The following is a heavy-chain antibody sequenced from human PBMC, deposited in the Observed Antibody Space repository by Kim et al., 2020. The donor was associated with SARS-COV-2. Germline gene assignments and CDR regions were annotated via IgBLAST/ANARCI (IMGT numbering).Heavy chain of an antibody. V-gene: IGHV3-30*04. CDR2: ISYDGSNK. Sequence: GGSLRLSCAASGFTFSTYAMHWVRQAPGKGLEWVTVISYDGSNKYYADSVKGRFTISRDNSKNTLYLQMNSLRPEDTAVYYCARPTGGGRGSGWWIQYY. J-gene: IGHJ6*01. CDR1: GFTFSTYA. D-gene: IGHD5-18*01. CDR3: ARPTGGGRGSGWWIQYY.